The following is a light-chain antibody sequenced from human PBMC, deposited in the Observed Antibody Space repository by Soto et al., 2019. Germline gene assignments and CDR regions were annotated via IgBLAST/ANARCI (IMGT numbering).Light chain of an antibody. Sequence: DIQMTQSPSIVSASVGDRVTIPCRASQSISSWLAWYQQKPGKAPKILIYKASRLESGVPSRVSGSGSETEFTLTISGLQPGDSATYYCQQYNSYSPTFGQGTKVDIK. V-gene: IGKV1-5*03. CDR3: QQYNSYSPT. CDR1: QSISSW. CDR2: KAS. J-gene: IGKJ1*01.